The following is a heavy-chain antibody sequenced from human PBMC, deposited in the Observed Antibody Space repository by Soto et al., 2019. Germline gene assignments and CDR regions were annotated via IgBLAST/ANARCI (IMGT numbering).Heavy chain of an antibody. Sequence: SETLSLTCTVSGGSISSLSYYWGWIRQPPGKGLEWIGSIFFTGNTYYNPSLESRVAISVDTSRNHFSLTVNSVTAADTAVYYCASRHGSGGNCYTPGFDSWGQGTLVTVSS. V-gene: IGHV4-39*02. CDR2: IFFTGNT. CDR1: GGSISSLSYY. D-gene: IGHD2-15*01. CDR3: ASRHGSGGNCYTPGFDS. J-gene: IGHJ4*02.